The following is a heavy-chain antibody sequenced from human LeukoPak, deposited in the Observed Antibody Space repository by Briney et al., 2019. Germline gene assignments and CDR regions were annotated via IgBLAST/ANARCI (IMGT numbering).Heavy chain of an antibody. CDR3: AKDDRYSSSSQTHTYYYGMDV. Sequence: SETLSLTCAVYGGSFSGYYWGWIRQPPGKGLEWIGSIYYSGSTYYNPSLKSRVTISVDTSKNQFSLKLSSVTAADTAVYYCAKDDRYSSSSQTHTYYYGMDVWGQGTTVTVSS. J-gene: IGHJ6*02. CDR1: GGSFSGYY. V-gene: IGHV4-34*01. CDR2: IYYSGST. D-gene: IGHD6-6*01.